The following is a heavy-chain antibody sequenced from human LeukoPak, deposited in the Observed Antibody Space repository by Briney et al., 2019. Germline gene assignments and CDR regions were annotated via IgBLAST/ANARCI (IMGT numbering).Heavy chain of an antibody. CDR2: FDPEDGET. V-gene: IGHV1-24*01. CDR1: GYTLTELS. J-gene: IGHJ4*02. CDR3: ARVLTGYYKGPLDY. Sequence: ASVKVSCKVSGYTLTELSMHWVRQAPGKGLEWMGGFDPEDGETIYAQKFQGRVTMTTDTSTSTAYMELRSLRSDDTAVYYCARVLTGYYKGPLDYWGQGTLVTVSS. D-gene: IGHD3-9*01.